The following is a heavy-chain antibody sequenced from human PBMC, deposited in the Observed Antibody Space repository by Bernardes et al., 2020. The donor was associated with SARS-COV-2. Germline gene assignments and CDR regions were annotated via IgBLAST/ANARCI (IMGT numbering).Heavy chain of an antibody. J-gene: IGHJ3*02. CDR3: ARIYCGGDCHGWGVDI. CDR1: GFTFSSYS. V-gene: IGHV3-21*01. D-gene: IGHD2-21*02. Sequence: GGSLRLSCAASGFTFSSYSMNWVRQAPGKGLEWVSSISSSSSYIYYADSVKGRFTISRDNAKNSLYLQMNSLRAEDTAVYYCARIYCGGDCHGWGVDIWGQGTMVTVSS. CDR2: ISSSSSYI.